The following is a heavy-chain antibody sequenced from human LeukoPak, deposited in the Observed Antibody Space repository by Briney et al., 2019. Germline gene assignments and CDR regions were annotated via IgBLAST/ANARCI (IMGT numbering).Heavy chain of an antibody. D-gene: IGHD3-10*01. V-gene: IGHV3-7*01. Sequence: RGSLSLSCAASGFTFSSYWMSWVRPAPGKGLEWVANIKQDGSEKYYVDSVKGRLTISRDNAKNSLYLQMNSLRAEDTAVYYCARDGRVWFGELLYVWGQGTLVTVSS. CDR2: IKQDGSEK. J-gene: IGHJ4*02. CDR3: ARDGRVWFGELLYV. CDR1: GFTFSSYW.